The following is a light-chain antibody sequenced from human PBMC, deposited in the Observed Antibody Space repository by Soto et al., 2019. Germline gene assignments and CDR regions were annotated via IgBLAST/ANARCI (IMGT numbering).Light chain of an antibody. J-gene: IGKJ3*01. CDR1: QSVNRN. CDR2: GAS. V-gene: IGKV3-15*01. CDR3: QHYDISPWGPFT. Sequence: EIVMTQSPAILSVSPGERVTLSCRASQSVNRNLAWYQQTPGQAPRLLIYGASSRATGTPDRFSGSASGTDFTLTITRLQSEDFAVYYCQHYDISPWGPFTFGPGTRVDAK.